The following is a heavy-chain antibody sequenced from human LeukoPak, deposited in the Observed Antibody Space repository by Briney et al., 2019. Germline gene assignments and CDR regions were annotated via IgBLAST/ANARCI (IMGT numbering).Heavy chain of an antibody. J-gene: IGHJ5*02. CDR3: ARDLSGSSGSSWSPWFDP. CDR2: ISAYNGNT. CDR1: GYTFTSYG. Sequence: ASVKVSCKASGYTFTSYGISWVRQAPGQGLEWMGWISAYNGNTNYAQKLQGRVTMTTDTSTSTAYMELRSPRSDDTAVYYCARDLSGSSGSSWSPWFDPWGQGTLVTVSS. V-gene: IGHV1-18*04. D-gene: IGHD6-13*01.